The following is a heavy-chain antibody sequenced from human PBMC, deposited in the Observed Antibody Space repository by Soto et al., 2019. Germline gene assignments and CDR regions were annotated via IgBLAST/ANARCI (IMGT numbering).Heavy chain of an antibody. D-gene: IGHD1-26*01. J-gene: IGHJ4*02. CDR1: GFIFDIDA. V-gene: IGHV3-23*01. Sequence: EVQLLESGGGLVQPGGSLRLSCAASGFIFDIDAMSWVRQAPGKGLEWVSSISGSGATTFYADSVKGRFTISRDNSRNTLYVQMNSLRAEDTAVYFCAKGANEPVDSWGQGTLVTVAS. CDR2: ISGSGATT. CDR3: AKGANEPVDS.